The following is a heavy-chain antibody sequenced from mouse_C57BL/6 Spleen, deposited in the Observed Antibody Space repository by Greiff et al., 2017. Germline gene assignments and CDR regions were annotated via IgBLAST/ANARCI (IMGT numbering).Heavy chain of an antibody. J-gene: IGHJ3*01. D-gene: IGHD2-4*01. CDR1: GYTFTSYW. CDR3: ATEDYEAY. CDR2: IHPSDSDT. V-gene: IGHV1-74*01. Sequence: VQLVESGAELVKPGASVKVSCKASGYTFTSYWMHWVKQRPGQGLEWIGRIHPSDSDTNYNQKFKGKATLTVDKSSSTAYMQLSSLTSEDSAVYYCATEDYEAYWGQGTLVTVSA.